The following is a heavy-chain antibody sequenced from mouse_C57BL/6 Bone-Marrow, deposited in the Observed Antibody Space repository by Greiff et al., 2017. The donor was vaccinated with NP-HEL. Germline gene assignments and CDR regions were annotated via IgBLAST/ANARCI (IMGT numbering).Heavy chain of an antibody. D-gene: IGHD1-1*01. CDR1: GFSLTSYG. CDR2: IWGGGST. Sequence: VMLVESGPGLVAPSQSLSITCTVSGFSLTSYGVDWVRQPPGKGLEWLGVIWGGGSTNYNSALMSRLSISKDNSTCRVFLILKSLQTDDTAMYSCDKREYGSSAAWFADWGKGTLVTVSA. J-gene: IGHJ3*01. V-gene: IGHV2-9*01. CDR3: DKREYGSSAAWFAD.